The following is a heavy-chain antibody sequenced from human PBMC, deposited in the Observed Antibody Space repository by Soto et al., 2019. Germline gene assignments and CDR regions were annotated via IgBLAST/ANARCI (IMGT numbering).Heavy chain of an antibody. Sequence: HVQLVQSGAEVKKPGASVNVSCKASGYTFTSFGISWVRQVPGQGLEWMGWISTYNGDTNYAQHLQGRVTMTTDTSTSTAYMELRSLRSDDTAVYYCARGYCSFTSCPFDFWGRGALVTVSS. D-gene: IGHD2-2*01. J-gene: IGHJ4*02. CDR3: ARGYCSFTSCPFDF. CDR1: GYTFTSFG. CDR2: ISTYNGDT. V-gene: IGHV1-18*01.